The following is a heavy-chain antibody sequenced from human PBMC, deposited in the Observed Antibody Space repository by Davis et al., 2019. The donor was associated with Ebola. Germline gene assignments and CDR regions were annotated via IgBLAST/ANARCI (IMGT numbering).Heavy chain of an antibody. Sequence: AASVKVSCKASGGTFSSYAISWVRQAPGQGLEWMGRIIPILGIANYAQKFQGRVTITADKSTSTAYMELSSLRSEDTAVYYCARTNLEWLLSYYYYYYGMDVWGQGTTVTVSS. CDR2: IIPILGIA. CDR3: ARTNLEWLLSYYYYYYGMDV. D-gene: IGHD3-3*01. J-gene: IGHJ6*02. CDR1: GGTFSSYA. V-gene: IGHV1-69*04.